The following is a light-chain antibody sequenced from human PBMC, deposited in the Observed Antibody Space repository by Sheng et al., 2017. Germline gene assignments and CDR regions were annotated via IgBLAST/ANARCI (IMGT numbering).Light chain of an antibody. CDR3: QQYYNSPQT. V-gene: IGKV4-1*01. J-gene: IGKJ4*01. Sequence: DIVMTQSPDSLAVSLGERATINCKSSQSVLYSSNNKNYLAWYQQKPGQPPKVLIYWASTRESGVPDRISGSGSGTDFTLTISSLQAEDVAVYYCQQYYNSPQTFGGGTKVEIK. CDR2: WAS. CDR1: QSVLYSSNNKNY.